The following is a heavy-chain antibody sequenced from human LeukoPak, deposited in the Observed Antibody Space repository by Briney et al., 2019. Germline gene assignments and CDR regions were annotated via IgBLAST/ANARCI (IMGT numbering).Heavy chain of an antibody. J-gene: IGHJ4*02. Sequence: ASLRVSSTPAVYTFTRYYMHRVRQAPGQGREWMGWINTNRGGTKYTQKFQGRGTITRETSISTSYMELSRLISDYTAVYYCARDASCSYDYWGQGTLVTVSS. CDR2: INTNRGGT. D-gene: IGHD2-21*01. CDR1: VYTFTRYY. CDR3: ARDASCSYDY. V-gene: IGHV1-2*02.